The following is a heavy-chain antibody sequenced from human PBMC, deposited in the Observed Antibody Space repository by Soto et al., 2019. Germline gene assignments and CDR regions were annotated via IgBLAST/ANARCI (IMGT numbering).Heavy chain of an antibody. Sequence: QVQLVQSGAEVKKPGASVKVSCKASGYTFTSYDINWVRQATGQGLDWMGWMNPNSGNTGYAQTFPGRVTLTRNTSTSTAYRELSSLRSEDTAVYYSARGRSGYFDYWGQGTLVTVSS. V-gene: IGHV1-8*01. D-gene: IGHD1-26*01. CDR2: MNPNSGNT. J-gene: IGHJ4*02. CDR1: GYTFTSYD. CDR3: ARGRSGYFDY.